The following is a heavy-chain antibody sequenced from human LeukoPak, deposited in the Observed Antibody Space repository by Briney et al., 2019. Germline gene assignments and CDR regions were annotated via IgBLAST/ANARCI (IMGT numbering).Heavy chain of an antibody. CDR2: IKSKTDGETT. Sequence: GGSLRLSCADSGFTFTNAWMSWVRQAPGKGLEWIGRIKSKTDGETTNYAEPVRGRFTISRDDSKSAVYLQMNSPKIEDTAVYYCAKGSAVADIYFDYWGQGTLVTVSS. CDR1: GFTFTNAW. CDR3: AKGSAVADIYFDY. D-gene: IGHD6-19*01. J-gene: IGHJ4*02. V-gene: IGHV3-15*01.